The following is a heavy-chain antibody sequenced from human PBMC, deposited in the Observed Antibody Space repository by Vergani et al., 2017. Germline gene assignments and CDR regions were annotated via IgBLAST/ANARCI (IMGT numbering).Heavy chain of an antibody. CDR2: IKSKTDGGTT. D-gene: IGHD3-10*01. Sequence: EVQLVESGGGLVKPGGSLRLSCAASGFTFSNAWMSWVRQAPGKGLEWVGRIKSKTDGGTTDYAAPVKGRFTISRDDSKNTLYLQMNSLKTEDTAVYYCTTRTYYEGSAGDYWGQGTLVTVSS. V-gene: IGHV3-15*01. J-gene: IGHJ4*02. CDR3: TTRTYYEGSAGDY. CDR1: GFTFSNAW.